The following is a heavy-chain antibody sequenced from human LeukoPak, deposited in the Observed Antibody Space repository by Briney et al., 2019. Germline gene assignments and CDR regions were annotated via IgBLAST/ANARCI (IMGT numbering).Heavy chain of an antibody. V-gene: IGHV4-34*01. Sequence: SETLSLTCAVYDESFSDRYWNWIRQPPGKGLEWIGEISHSGSTNYNASLKSRVTISVDTSKNQFSLKLSSVTAADTAVYYCARPELRYYDSSGYGDYFDYWGQGTLVTVSS. D-gene: IGHD3-22*01. CDR1: DESFSDRY. CDR3: ARPELRYYDSSGYGDYFDY. CDR2: ISHSGST. J-gene: IGHJ4*02.